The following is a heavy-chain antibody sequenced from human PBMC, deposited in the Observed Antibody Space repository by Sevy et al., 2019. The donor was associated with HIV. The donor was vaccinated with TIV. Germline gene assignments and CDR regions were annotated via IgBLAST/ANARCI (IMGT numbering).Heavy chain of an antibody. CDR3: ARGLSGNKQALGDY. CDR2: FNPTGTTT. V-gene: IGHV1-46*01. J-gene: IGHJ4*02. D-gene: IGHD1-1*01. Sequence: APVKVSCKASGYIFTNYYLHWVRQAPGQGLEWVGMFNPTGTTTTYAQKFQGRVSLTSDTSKSTVYMELSSLRSEDTAVYYCARGLSGNKQALGDYWGQGTLVTVSS. CDR1: GYIFTNYY.